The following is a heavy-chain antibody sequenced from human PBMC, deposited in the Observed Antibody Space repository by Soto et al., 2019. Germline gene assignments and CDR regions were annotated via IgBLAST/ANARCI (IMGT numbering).Heavy chain of an antibody. CDR1: GGSISSGDYY. V-gene: IGHV4-30-4*01. CDR2: IYYSGST. CDR3: ARVPPEWYFDY. Sequence: PSETLSLTCTVSGGSISSGDYYWSWIRQPPGKGLEWIGYIYYSGSTYYNPSLKSRVTISVDTSKNQFSLKLSSLTAADTAVYYCARVPPEWYFDYWGQGTLVTVS. J-gene: IGHJ4*02. D-gene: IGHD3-3*01.